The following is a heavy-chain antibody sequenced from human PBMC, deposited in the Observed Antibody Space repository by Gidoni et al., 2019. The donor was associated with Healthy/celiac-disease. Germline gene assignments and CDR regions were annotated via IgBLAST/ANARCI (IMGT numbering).Heavy chain of an antibody. J-gene: IGHJ4*02. D-gene: IGHD6-13*01. V-gene: IGHV1-8*01. Sequence: QVQLVQSGAEVKKPGASVQVSCKASGYTFTSYDINWVRQATGQGLEWMGWMNPNIGNTGYAQKFQGRVTMTRNTSISTAYMELSSLRSEDTAVYYCARGYMMRQQLVLRYWGQGTLVTVSS. CDR3: ARGYMMRQQLVLRY. CDR2: MNPNIGNT. CDR1: GYTFTSYD.